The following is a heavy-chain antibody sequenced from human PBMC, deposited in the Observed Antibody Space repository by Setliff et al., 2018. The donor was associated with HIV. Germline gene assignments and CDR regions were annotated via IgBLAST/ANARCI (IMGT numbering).Heavy chain of an antibody. Sequence: PSETLSLTCTVSGGSISSHYWSWIRQPPGKGLEWIGYIYYSGSTNYNPSLKSRVTISVDTSKNQFSLKLSSVTAADTAVYYCARGFGSSWGGNYYYYYMDVWGEGTTVTVSS. CDR1: GGSISSHY. CDR2: IYYSGST. V-gene: IGHV4-59*11. CDR3: ARGFGSSWGGNYYYYYMDV. D-gene: IGHD6-13*01. J-gene: IGHJ6*03.